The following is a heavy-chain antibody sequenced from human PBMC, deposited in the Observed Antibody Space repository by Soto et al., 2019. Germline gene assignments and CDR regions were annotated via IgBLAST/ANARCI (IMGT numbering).Heavy chain of an antibody. V-gene: IGHV1-69*12. J-gene: IGHJ6*02. Sequence: QVQLVQSGAEVKKPGSSVKVSCKASGGTFSSYAISWVRQAPGQGLEWMGGIIPIFGTANYAQKFQGRVTITADESTSTAYMELSSLRSEDTAVYYCARDLVAAAGHYYYYGMDVWGQGTTVTVSS. D-gene: IGHD6-13*01. CDR3: ARDLVAAAGHYYYYGMDV. CDR2: IIPIFGTA. CDR1: GGTFSSYA.